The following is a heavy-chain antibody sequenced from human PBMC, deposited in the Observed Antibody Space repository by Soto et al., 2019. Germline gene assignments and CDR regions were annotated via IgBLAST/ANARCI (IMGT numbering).Heavy chain of an antibody. V-gene: IGHV1-8*01. J-gene: IGHJ3*02. CDR3: AREMPCSGRVDAFEI. CDR2: MNPNSGNT. Sequence: QVQLVQSGAEVEKPGASVKVSCKTSGYTFTNYDINWVRQATGQGLEWMGWMNPNSGNTGYSQRFQGRVTMTRDTSMSRAYMELSSLTAEDTAVYYCAREMPCSGRVDAFEIWGQGTVVTVSS. D-gene: IGHD3-10*02. CDR1: GYTFTNYD.